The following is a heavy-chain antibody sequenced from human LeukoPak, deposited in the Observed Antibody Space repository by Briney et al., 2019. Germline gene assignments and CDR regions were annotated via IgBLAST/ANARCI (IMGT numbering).Heavy chain of an antibody. D-gene: IGHD2-2*02. V-gene: IGHV5-51*01. J-gene: IGHJ4*02. CDR1: GYSFTSYW. Sequence: GESLKISCKGSGYSFTSYWIGWVRQMPGKGLEWMGIIYPGDSDTRYSPSFQGQVTISADKSISTAYLQWSSLKASDTAMYYCARDGCSSTSCYTFDYWGQGTLVTVSS. CDR3: ARDGCSSTSCYTFDY. CDR2: IYPGDSDT.